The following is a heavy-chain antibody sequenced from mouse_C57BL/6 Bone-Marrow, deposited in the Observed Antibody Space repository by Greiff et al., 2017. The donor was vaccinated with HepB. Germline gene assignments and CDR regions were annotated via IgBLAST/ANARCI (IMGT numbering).Heavy chain of an antibody. CDR3: TTSFITTVVATGTGAY. CDR2: IDPENGDT. Sequence: EVQLQQSGAELVRPGASVKLSCTASGFNIKDDYMHWVKQRPEQGLEWIGWIDPENGDTEYASKFQGKATITADTSSNTAYLQLSSLTSEDTAVYYCTTSFITTVVATGTGAYWGQGTLVTVSA. D-gene: IGHD1-1*01. CDR1: GFNIKDDY. J-gene: IGHJ3*01. V-gene: IGHV14-4*01.